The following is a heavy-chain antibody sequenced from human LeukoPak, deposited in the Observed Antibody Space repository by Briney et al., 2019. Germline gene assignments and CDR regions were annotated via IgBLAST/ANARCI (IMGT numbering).Heavy chain of an antibody. D-gene: IGHD2-15*01. CDR3: ARSDCSGGSCYINFDY. J-gene: IGHJ4*02. CDR2: ISTSGST. V-gene: IGHV4-4*07. CDR1: GGSISSSY. Sequence: SETLSLTCTVSGGSISSSYWSWIRQPAGKGLEWIGRISTSGSTNYNPSLKSRVTISIDTSKNQFSLKLISVTAADTAVYYCARSDCSGGSCYINFDYWGQGTLVTVSS.